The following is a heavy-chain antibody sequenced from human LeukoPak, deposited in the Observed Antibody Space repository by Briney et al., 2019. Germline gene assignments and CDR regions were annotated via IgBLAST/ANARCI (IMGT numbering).Heavy chain of an antibody. CDR2: IYHSGST. D-gene: IGHD3-10*01. CDR3: ARWGQKRITAWFDP. J-gene: IGHJ5*02. V-gene: IGHV4-38-2*02. CDR1: GYSISSGYY. Sequence: SETLSLTCTVSGYSISSGYYWGWIRQPPGKGLEWNGSIYHSGSTYYNPSLKSRVTISVDTSKNQFSLKLSSVTAADTAVYYCARWGQKRITAWFDPWGQGTLVTVSS.